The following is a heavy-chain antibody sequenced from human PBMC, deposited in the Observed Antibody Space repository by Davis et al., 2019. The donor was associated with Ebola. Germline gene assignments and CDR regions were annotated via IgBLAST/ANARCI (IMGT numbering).Heavy chain of an antibody. CDR3: AKDIVSSSSGAFDI. Sequence: PGGSLRLSCAASGFTFDDYAMHWVRQAPGKGLEWVSGISWNSGSIGYADSVKGRFTISRDNAKNSLYLQMNSLRAEDTALYYCAKDIVSSSSGAFDIWGQGTMVTVSS. J-gene: IGHJ3*02. CDR2: ISWNSGSI. V-gene: IGHV3-9*01. CDR1: GFTFDDYA. D-gene: IGHD6-6*01.